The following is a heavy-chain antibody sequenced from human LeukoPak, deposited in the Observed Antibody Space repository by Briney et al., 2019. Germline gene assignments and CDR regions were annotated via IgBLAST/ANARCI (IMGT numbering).Heavy chain of an antibody. D-gene: IGHD3-10*01. CDR2: INPNNGGT. CDR1: GYTFTGYY. V-gene: IGHV1-2*02. Sequence: GASVKVSCKASGYTFTGYYMHWVRQAPGQGLEWMGWINPNNGGTNYAQKFQGRVTMTRDTSISTAYMELSRLRSDGTALYYCARDSGSGSYHYWGQGTLVTVS. J-gene: IGHJ4*02. CDR3: ARDSGSGSYHY.